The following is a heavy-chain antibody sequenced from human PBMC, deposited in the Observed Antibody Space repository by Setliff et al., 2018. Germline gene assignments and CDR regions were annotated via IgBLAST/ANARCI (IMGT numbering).Heavy chain of an antibody. CDR3: ARGGDYCGGECYIPPPDSY. V-gene: IGHV3-30*03. CDR2: ISWDGTKT. Sequence: GESLKISCVASGYTFSSYAIHWVRQAPDKGLEWVALISWDGTKTSYADSVRGRFTISRDISKNTLYLQMNSLRPEDTAVYYCARGGDYCGGECYIPPPDSYWGQGTLVTVSS. D-gene: IGHD2-21*01. CDR1: GYTFSSYA. J-gene: IGHJ4*02.